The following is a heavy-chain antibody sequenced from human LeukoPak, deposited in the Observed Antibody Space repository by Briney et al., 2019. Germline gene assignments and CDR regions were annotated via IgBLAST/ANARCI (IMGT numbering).Heavy chain of an antibody. CDR2: INGVGDRA. V-gene: IGHV3-23*01. D-gene: IGHD3/OR15-3a*01. CDR3: TKDLFWTGSVGSNFYMDI. J-gene: IGHJ6*03. CDR1: GTTFDYHA. Sequence: PGGSLRLSCVVSGTTFDYHALSWVRQAPGKGLEWVSGINGVGDRADYADSVRGRFIISRDISKNTLYLQMYSLRADDTAVYYCTKDLFWTGSVGSNFYMDIWGKGTTVVVSS.